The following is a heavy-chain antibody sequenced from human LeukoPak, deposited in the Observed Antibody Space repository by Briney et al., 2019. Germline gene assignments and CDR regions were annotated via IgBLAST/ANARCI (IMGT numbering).Heavy chain of an antibody. CDR3: AGPPLYCRGGSCYMA. J-gene: IGHJ5*02. V-gene: IGHV4-59*01. D-gene: IGHD2-15*01. CDR1: GGSISSYY. CDR2: IYYSGST. Sequence: SETPSLTCTVSGGSISSYYWSWIRQPPGKGLGWIGYIYYSGSTNYNPSLRSRVTISVDTSKNQFSLKLSSVTAADTAVYYWAGPPLYCRGGSCYMAWGQGTLVTVSS.